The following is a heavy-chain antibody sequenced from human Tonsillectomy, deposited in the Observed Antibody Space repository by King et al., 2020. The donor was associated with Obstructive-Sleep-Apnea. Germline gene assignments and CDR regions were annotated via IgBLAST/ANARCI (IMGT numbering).Heavy chain of an antibody. D-gene: IGHD5-18*01. Sequence: VQLVESGGGLVKPGGSLRVSCTASAFTFTNAWMSWVRQAPGKGLEWVGRIKSKTNGGTTDYAAPVKGRFTISRDDSKNTLYLQMNSLKTDDTAVYYCTTDQGTAMVIDYWGQGTLVTVSS. CDR1: AFTFTNAW. CDR2: IKSKTNGGTT. V-gene: IGHV3-15*01. CDR3: TTDQGTAMVIDY. J-gene: IGHJ4*02.